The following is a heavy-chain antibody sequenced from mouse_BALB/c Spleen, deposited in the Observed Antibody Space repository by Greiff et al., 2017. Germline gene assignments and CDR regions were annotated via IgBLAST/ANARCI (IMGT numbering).Heavy chain of an antibody. V-gene: IGHV1-18*01. Sequence: EVQLQQSGPELVKPGASVKIPCKASGYTFTDYNMDWVKQSHGKSLEWIGDINPNNGGTIYNQKFKGKATLTVDKSSSTAYMELRSLTSEDTAVYYCAREERNYYGSFYAMDYWGQGTSVTVSS. CDR2: INPNNGGT. CDR3: AREERNYYGSFYAMDY. D-gene: IGHD1-1*01. J-gene: IGHJ4*01. CDR1: GYTFTDYN.